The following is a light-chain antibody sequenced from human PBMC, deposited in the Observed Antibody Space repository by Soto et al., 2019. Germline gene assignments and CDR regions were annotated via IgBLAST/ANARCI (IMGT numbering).Light chain of an antibody. CDR3: QQSSKGAT. Sequence: EIVWTQSPATLSLAPGERATLSCRASQSVGSSLAWYQQKPGQAPRLLILRASDRPTAIPDRFSGSGFGTDFTLTVSSLEPEDFAVYYCQQSSKGATFGAGTKVDV. J-gene: IGKJ3*01. CDR2: RAS. CDR1: QSVGSS. V-gene: IGKV3-11*01.